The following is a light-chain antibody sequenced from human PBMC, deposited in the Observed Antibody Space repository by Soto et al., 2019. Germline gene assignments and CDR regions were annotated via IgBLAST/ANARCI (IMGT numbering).Light chain of an antibody. CDR3: ASWDDSLSGLV. CDR1: SSNIGNNY. J-gene: IGLJ3*02. Sequence: QSVLTQSPSASGTPGQRVTISCSGSSSNIGNNYLYWYQQLPRTAPQLLIYRNNQRPSGVPDRFFASKSGTSAPLAISGLRYEDEADDFCASWDDSLSGLVFGGGTKLTVL. V-gene: IGLV1-47*01. CDR2: RNN.